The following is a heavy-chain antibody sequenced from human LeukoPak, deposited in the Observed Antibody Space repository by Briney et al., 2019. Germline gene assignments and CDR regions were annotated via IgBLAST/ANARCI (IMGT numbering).Heavy chain of an antibody. J-gene: IGHJ4*02. V-gene: IGHV1-46*01. CDR2: INLSGGGT. CDR1: GYTFTSYY. CDR3: ARTEGADCSGGSCYFRY. Sequence: AALTVSCKASGYTFTSYYMYWGRHGPRQGLGRMWLINLSGGGTNYAQKCQGRVTMTRDTSTSTVYMELSSLRSEDTAVYYCARTEGADCSGGSCYFRYWGQGTLVTVSS. D-gene: IGHD2-15*01.